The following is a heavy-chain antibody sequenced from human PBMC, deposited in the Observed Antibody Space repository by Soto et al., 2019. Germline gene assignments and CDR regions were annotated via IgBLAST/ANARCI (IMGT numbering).Heavy chain of an antibody. CDR3: ARDPYGDCSPSEYFQH. Sequence: QVQLVQSGAEVKKPGSSVKVSCKASGGTFSSYAIRWVRQAPVQGLEWMGGIIPIFGTANYAQKFQGRVTITADESTSTAYMELSSLRSEDTAVYYCARDPYGDCSPSEYFQHWGQGTLVTVSS. CDR2: IIPIFGTA. J-gene: IGHJ1*01. D-gene: IGHD4-17*01. CDR1: GGTFSSYA. V-gene: IGHV1-69*12.